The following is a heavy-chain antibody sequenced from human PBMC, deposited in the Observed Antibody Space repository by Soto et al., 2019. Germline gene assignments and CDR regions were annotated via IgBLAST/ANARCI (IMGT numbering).Heavy chain of an antibody. D-gene: IGHD5-12*01. V-gene: IGHV3-73*01. CDR1: GFTFSGSA. J-gene: IGHJ6*02. CDR2: IRSKANSYAT. CDR3: TRHPFSEGYDHSDYYSYGMDV. Sequence: GGSLRLSCVASGFTFSGSAMHWVRQASGKGLEWVGRIRSKANSYATAYAASVKGRFTISRDDSKNTAYLQMNSLKTEDTAVYYCTRHPFSEGYDHSDYYSYGMDVWGQGTTVTVSS.